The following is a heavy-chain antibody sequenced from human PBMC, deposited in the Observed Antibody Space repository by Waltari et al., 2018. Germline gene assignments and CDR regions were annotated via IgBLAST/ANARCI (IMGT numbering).Heavy chain of an antibody. J-gene: IGHJ4*02. D-gene: IGHD3-22*01. Sequence: EQLVESGGGLVQPGESLRLSCAASGFTFSGNWMTWVRQAPGKGVEGMGGFEPEDGETIYAQKFQGRVTMTEDTSTDTAYMELSSLRSEDTAVYYCATQDYYDSSGALDYWGQGTLVTVSS. CDR2: FEPEDGET. CDR3: ATQDYYDSSGALDY. CDR1: GFTFSGNW. V-gene: IGHV1-24*01.